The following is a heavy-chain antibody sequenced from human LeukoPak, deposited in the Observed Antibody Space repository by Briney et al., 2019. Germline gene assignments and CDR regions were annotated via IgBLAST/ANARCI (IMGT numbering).Heavy chain of an antibody. V-gene: IGHV4-34*01. CDR1: GGSFSGYY. CDR2: INHSGST. CDR3: ARWGSSSFGFDY. Sequence: SETLSLTCVVYGGSFSGYYWSWIRQPPGKGLEWIGEINHSGSTNYNPSLKSRVTISVDTSKNQFSLKLSSVTAADTAVYYCARWGSSSFGFDYWGQGTLVTVSS. J-gene: IGHJ4*02. D-gene: IGHD6-6*01.